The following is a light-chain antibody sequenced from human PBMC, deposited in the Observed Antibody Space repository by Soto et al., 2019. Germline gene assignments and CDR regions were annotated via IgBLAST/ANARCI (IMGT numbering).Light chain of an antibody. Sequence: QSALTQPASVSGSPGQSITISCTGTSSDVGAYNYVSWYQQHPGKGPRLIIYEVTVRPSGISTRFSGSKSANTASLTISGLQPEDEADYYCSSHTSRSTRVFGGGTKVTDL. CDR2: EVT. CDR3: SSHTSRSTRV. V-gene: IGLV2-14*01. CDR1: SSDVGAYNY. J-gene: IGLJ3*02.